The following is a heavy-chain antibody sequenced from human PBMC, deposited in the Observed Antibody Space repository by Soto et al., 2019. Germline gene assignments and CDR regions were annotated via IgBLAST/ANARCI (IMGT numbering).Heavy chain of an antibody. V-gene: IGHV1-69*01. CDR1: GGTFSSYA. CDR3: ARTKDVDYGDYVGDLQPYYYYGMDV. D-gene: IGHD4-17*01. CDR2: IIPIFGTA. Sequence: QVQLVQSGAEVQKPGSSVKVSCKASGGTFSSYAISWVRQAPGQGLEWMGGIIPIFGTANYAQKFQGRVTITADESTSTAYMELSSLRSEDTAVYYCARTKDVDYGDYVGDLQPYYYYGMDVWGQGTTVTVSS. J-gene: IGHJ6*02.